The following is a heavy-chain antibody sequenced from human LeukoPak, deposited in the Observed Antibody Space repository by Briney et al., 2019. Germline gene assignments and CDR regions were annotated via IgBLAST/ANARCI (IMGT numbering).Heavy chain of an antibody. CDR3: VVGGSPGY. J-gene: IGHJ4*02. V-gene: IGHV3-74*01. CDR1: GLAFSAYK. D-gene: IGHD2-15*01. Sequence: GGSLRLSCAASGLAFSAYKMHWVRQAPRKGLGWVSRISTDGYTTDSADFVQGRFTASRDNTKNTWSLEMNSLRAEDTAVYYCVVGGSPGYWGQGTLVTVSS. CDR2: ISTDGYTT.